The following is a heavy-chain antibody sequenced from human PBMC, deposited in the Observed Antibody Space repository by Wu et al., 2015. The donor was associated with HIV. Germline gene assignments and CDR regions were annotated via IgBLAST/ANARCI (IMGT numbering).Heavy chain of an antibody. Sequence: QVQLVQSGAEVKKPGASVKVSCKASGYIFTSYYMYWVRQAPGQGLEWMGGIITIFGIANYAQKFQDRVTILADASTSTAYMEVSSLRSEDTAVYYCARSFSETSSWYNRPLNAFEIWGQGTMVTVSX. CDR3: ARSFSETSSWYNRPLNAFEI. CDR2: IITIFGIA. CDR1: GYIFTSYY. D-gene: IGHD6-13*01. J-gene: IGHJ3*02. V-gene: IGHV1-69*01.